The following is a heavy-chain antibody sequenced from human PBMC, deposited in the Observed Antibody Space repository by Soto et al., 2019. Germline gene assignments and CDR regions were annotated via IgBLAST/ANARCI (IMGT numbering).Heavy chain of an antibody. V-gene: IGHV1-3*04. J-gene: IGHJ4*02. CDR1: GYTFTSYA. Sequence: ASVKVSCKASGYTFTSYAMHWVRQAPGQRPEWMGWINTGNGNTKYSQKFQGRVIITSDTSASTAYMELSSLRSEDTAVYCCARDKGYCSSTTCYNALFDYWGQGTLVTVSS. D-gene: IGHD2-2*01. CDR2: INTGNGNT. CDR3: ARDKGYCSSTTCYNALFDY.